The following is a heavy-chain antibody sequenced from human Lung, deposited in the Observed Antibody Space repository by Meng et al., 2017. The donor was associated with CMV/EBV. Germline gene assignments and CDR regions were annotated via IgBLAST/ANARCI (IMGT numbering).Heavy chain of an antibody. CDR1: GYTFTRYD. Sequence: ASVKVSCKASGYTFTRYDIIGVRQAAGQGREWMGWMNTNSGNTGYAQKFQSRVTMTRNTATGTAYMELRSLKSEDTAVYYCAREEILVEASAIGRAKYYYSGMDVWGQGTTVTVSS. CDR3: AREEILVEASAIGRAKYYYSGMDV. J-gene: IGHJ6*02. V-gene: IGHV1-8*01. D-gene: IGHD2-2*02. CDR2: MNTNSGNT.